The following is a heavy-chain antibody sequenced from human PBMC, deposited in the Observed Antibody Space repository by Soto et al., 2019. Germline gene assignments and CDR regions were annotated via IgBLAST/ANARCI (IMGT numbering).Heavy chain of an antibody. CDR1: GGTFSSYA. CDR3: ERPTARVTAEREGSYYYYYYGMDV. V-gene: IGHV1-69*01. D-gene: IGHD2-21*02. J-gene: IGHJ6*02. Sequence: QVQLVQSGAEVKKPGSSVKVSCKASGGTFSSYAISWVRQAPGQGLEWMGGIIPIFGTANYAQKFQGRVTITADESTSTAYMELSSLRSEDTAVYYCERPTARVTAEREGSYYYYYYGMDVWGQGTTVTVSS. CDR2: IIPIFGTA.